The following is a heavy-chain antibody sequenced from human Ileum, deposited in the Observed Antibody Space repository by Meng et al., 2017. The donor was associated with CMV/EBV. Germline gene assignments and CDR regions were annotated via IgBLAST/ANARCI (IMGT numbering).Heavy chain of an antibody. CDR3: ARAPFNYFDSSGDPPDY. Sequence: GESLKISCAASGFTFSDYYMSWIRQAPGKGLEWVSYISSSGSTIYYADSVKGRFTISRDNAKNSLYLQMNSLRAEDTAVYYCARAPFNYFDSSGDPPDYWGQGTLVTVSS. J-gene: IGHJ4*02. V-gene: IGHV3-11*01. CDR2: ISSSGSTI. D-gene: IGHD3-22*01. CDR1: GFTFSDYY.